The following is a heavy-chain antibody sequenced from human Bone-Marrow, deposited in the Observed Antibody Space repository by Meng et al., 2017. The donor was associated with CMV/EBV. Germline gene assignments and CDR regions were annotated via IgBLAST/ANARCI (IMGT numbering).Heavy chain of an antibody. Sequence: SETLSLTCAVYGGSFSGYYWSWIRQPPGKGLEWIGEINHSGSTNYNPSLKSRVTISVDTSKNQFSLKLSSVTAADTAVYYCARAAAYQVPPYYYGMDVWGPGTTVTVSS. CDR3: ARAAAYQVPPYYYGMDV. V-gene: IGHV4-34*01. J-gene: IGHJ6*02. CDR2: INHSGST. D-gene: IGHD2-2*01. CDR1: GGSFSGYY.